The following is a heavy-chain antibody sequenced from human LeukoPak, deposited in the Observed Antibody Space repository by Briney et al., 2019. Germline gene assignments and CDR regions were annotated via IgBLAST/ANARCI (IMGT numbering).Heavy chain of an antibody. Sequence: GGSLRLSCAASGFTFSSYAMSWVRQAPEKGLEWVSAISGSGGSTYYADSVKGRFTISRDNSKNTLYLQMNSLRAEDTAVYYCAKDSVDTAMVTDFDYWGQGTLVTVSS. J-gene: IGHJ4*02. CDR3: AKDSVDTAMVTDFDY. D-gene: IGHD5-18*01. CDR1: GFTFSSYA. CDR2: ISGSGGST. V-gene: IGHV3-23*01.